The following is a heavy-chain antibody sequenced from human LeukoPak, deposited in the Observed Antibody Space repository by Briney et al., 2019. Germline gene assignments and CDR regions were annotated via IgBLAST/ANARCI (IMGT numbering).Heavy chain of an antibody. CDR3: AKHSSGWWYFDY. J-gene: IGHJ4*02. CDR1: GFTFSSYA. V-gene: IGHV3-23*01. CDR2: ISGSGGST. Sequence: GGSLRLSCAASGFTFSSYAMSWVRQAPGKGLEWVSAISGSGGSTYYADSVKGRFTISRDNSKNTLCLQMNSLRAEDTAVYYCAKHSSGWWYFDYWGQGTLVTVSS. D-gene: IGHD6-19*01.